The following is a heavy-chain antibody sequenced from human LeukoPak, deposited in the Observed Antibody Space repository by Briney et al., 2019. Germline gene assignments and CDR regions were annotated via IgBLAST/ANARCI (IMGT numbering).Heavy chain of an antibody. V-gene: IGHV1-8*01. CDR2: MNPNSGNT. J-gene: IGHJ4*02. CDR3: ARVVRGAGSRHRYYFDY. D-gene: IGHD3-10*01. CDR1: GYTFTSYD. Sequence: ASVKVSCKASGYTFTSYDINWVRQATGQGLEWMGWMNPNSGNTGYAQKFQGRVTMTRNSSISTAYMELSSLRSEDTAVYYCARVVRGAGSRHRYYFDYWGQGTLVTVSS.